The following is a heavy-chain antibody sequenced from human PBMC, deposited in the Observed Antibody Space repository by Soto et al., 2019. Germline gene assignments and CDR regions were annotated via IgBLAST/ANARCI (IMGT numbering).Heavy chain of an antibody. CDR1: GYTFTGYY. CDR2: INPNSGGT. V-gene: IGHV1-2*04. D-gene: IGHD6-13*01. CDR3: ARAAAGQQLFRMDV. Sequence: ASVKVSCKASGYTFTGYYMHWVRQAPGQGLEWMGWINPNSGGTNYAQKFQGWVTMTRDTSISTAYMELSSLRSDDTAVYYWARAAAGQQLFRMDVWGQGTTVTVSS. J-gene: IGHJ6*02.